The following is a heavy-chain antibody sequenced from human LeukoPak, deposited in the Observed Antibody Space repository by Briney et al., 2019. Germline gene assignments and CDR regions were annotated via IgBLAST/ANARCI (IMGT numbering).Heavy chain of an antibody. CDR1: GFTFSSYW. Sequence: GGSLRLSCAASGFTFSSYWTRWVRQAPGKGLEWVANINQDGGQKNYMDSVRGRFTVSRDNAKNSLYLQMNSLRAEDTAVYYCARTSRGYSYGYVWTFYYYMDVWGKGTTVTVSS. CDR3: ARTSRGYSYGYVWTFYYYMDV. D-gene: IGHD5-18*01. V-gene: IGHV3-7*01. CDR2: INQDGGQK. J-gene: IGHJ6*03.